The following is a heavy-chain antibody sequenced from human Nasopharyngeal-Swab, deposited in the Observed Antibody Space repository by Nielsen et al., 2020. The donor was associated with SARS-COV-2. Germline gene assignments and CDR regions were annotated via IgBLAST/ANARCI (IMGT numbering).Heavy chain of an antibody. CDR1: GGSISSSSYY. D-gene: IGHD3-22*01. CDR3: ARVDSSGYYYVWYYGMDV. CDR2: IYYSGST. J-gene: IGHJ6*02. Sequence: GSLRLSCTVSGGSISSSSYYWGWIRQPPGKGLEWIGSIYYSGSTYYNPPLKSRVTISVDTSKNQFSLKLSSVTAADTAVYYCARVDSSGYYYVWYYGMDVWGQGTTVTVSS. V-gene: IGHV4-39*07.